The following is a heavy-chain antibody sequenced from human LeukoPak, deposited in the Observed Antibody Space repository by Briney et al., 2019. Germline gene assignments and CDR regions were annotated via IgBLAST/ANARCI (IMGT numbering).Heavy chain of an antibody. J-gene: IGHJ4*02. D-gene: IGHD2-2*01. V-gene: IGHV4-4*07. CDR1: GDSISRYY. CDR2: MYTSEST. Sequence: SSETLSLTCTVSGDSISRYYWSWIRQPAGKGLEWIGRMYTSESTNYNPSLKNRITMSVDPSKNQFSLKLISVTAADTAVYYCAREITSTSRHFDYWGQGTLVTVSS. CDR3: AREITSTSRHFDY.